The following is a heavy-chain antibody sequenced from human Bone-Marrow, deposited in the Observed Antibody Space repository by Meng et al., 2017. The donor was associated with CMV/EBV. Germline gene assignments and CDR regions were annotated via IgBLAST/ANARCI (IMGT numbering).Heavy chain of an antibody. Sequence: GESLKISCAASGITFSSYAMSWVRQAPGKGLEWVSAISGSGGSTYYADSVKGRFTISRDNSKNTLYLQMNSLRAEDTAVYDCAKAVNISVRPGYYYGMDVWGRGTTVTVSS. CDR2: ISGSGGST. CDR1: GITFSSYA. D-gene: IGHD6-6*01. V-gene: IGHV3-23*01. CDR3: AKAVNISVRPGYYYGMDV. J-gene: IGHJ6*02.